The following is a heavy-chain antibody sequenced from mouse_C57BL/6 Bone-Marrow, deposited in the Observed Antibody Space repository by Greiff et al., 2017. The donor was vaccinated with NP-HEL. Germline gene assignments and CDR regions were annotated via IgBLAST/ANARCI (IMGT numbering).Heavy chain of an antibody. CDR3: ARPYYGNYRGYFDV. J-gene: IGHJ1*03. Sequence: QVQLQQPGAELVKPGASVKLSCKASGYTFTSYWLQWVKQRPGQGLEWIGEIDPSDSYTNYNQKFKGKATLTVDTSSSTAYMQLSSLTSEDSAVYYWARPYYGNYRGYFDVWGTGTTVTVSS. V-gene: IGHV1-50*01. CDR2: IDPSDSYT. D-gene: IGHD2-10*01. CDR1: GYTFTSYW.